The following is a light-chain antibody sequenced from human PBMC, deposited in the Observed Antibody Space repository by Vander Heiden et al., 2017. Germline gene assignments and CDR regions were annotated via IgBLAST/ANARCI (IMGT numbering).Light chain of an antibody. CDR1: QSVSSF. V-gene: IGKV3-11*01. Sequence: EVVLTQSPATLSLSPGERATLSCRASQSVSSFLAWYQQKPGQAPRPLIYDASNRATGIPPRFSGSGSGTDFTLTISSLEPEDFAVYYCHQRSDSLTFGGGTKVEIK. CDR3: HQRSDSLT. J-gene: IGKJ4*01. CDR2: DAS.